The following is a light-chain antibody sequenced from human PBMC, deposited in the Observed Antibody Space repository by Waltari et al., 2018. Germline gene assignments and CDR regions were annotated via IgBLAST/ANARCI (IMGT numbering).Light chain of an antibody. CDR3: QQYNDWST. CDR1: QSISDW. CDR2: DAS. J-gene: IGKJ2*01. Sequence: DIQMTQSPSTLSASVGDRVTITCRASQSISDWLAWYQQKPGKAPKLLIYDASNLESGVPSRFSGSGSGTEFTLTISSLQPDDFATYYCQQYNDWSTFGQGTKLEI. V-gene: IGKV1-5*01.